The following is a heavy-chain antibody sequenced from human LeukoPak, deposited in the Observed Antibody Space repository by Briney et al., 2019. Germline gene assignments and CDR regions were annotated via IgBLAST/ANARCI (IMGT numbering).Heavy chain of an antibody. Sequence: PSETLSLTCTVSGGSISNNNYYWAWIRQPPGKGLECIGSIYYSGSPYYNPSLKSRVTISLDTSKNQFSLNLSSVTAADTAVYYCARRTTVTPNWFDPWGQGTLVTVSS. CDR1: GGSISNNNYY. D-gene: IGHD4-17*01. J-gene: IGHJ5*02. CDR3: ARRTTVTPNWFDP. V-gene: IGHV4-39*07. CDR2: IYYSGSP.